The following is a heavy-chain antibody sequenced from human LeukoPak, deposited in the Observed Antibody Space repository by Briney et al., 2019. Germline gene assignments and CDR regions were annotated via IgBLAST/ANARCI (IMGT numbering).Heavy chain of an antibody. V-gene: IGHV4-38-2*01. CDR2: IHHSGTT. CDR3: TTGPNFYYFDF. Sequence: PSETLSLTCAVSGYSISSAYYWDWIRQSPGKELEWIGTIHHSGTTYYNPSLQSRVTISLDTSKNQFSLELHSVTAADTAVYYCTTGPNFYYFDFWGRGTLVTVSS. CDR1: GYSISSAYY. J-gene: IGHJ2*01. D-gene: IGHD2/OR15-2a*01.